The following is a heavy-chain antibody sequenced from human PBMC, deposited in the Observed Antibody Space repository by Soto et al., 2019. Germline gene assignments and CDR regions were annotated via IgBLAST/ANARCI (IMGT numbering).Heavy chain of an antibody. V-gene: IGHV3-21*01. CDR2: ISISSSYI. CDR3: ARDGDLTGYYIYYYYGMDV. CDR1: GFTFSSYS. J-gene: IGHJ6*02. Sequence: PGGSLRLSCAASGFTFSSYSMNWVRQAPGKGLEWVSSISISSSYIYYADSVKGRFTISRDNAKNSLYLQMNSLRAEDTAVYYCARDGDLTGYYIYYYYGMDVWGQGTTVTVSS. D-gene: IGHD3-9*01.